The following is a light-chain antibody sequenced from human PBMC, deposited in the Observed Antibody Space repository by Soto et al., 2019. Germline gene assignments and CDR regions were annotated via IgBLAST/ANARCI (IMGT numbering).Light chain of an antibody. CDR3: QHRTDWPLGT. Sequence: EIVLTQSPATLSLSPGERATLSCRASQSVSSYLAWYQQKPGQAPRLLIYDASNRATGIPARFSGSGSGTDFTLTIVSLEPEDFAVYYCQHRTDWPLGTFGQGTRLEIK. CDR2: DAS. V-gene: IGKV3-11*01. CDR1: QSVSSY. J-gene: IGKJ5*01.